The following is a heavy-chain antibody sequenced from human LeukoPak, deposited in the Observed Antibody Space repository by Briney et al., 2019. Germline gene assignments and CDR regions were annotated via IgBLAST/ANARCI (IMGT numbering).Heavy chain of an antibody. CDR3: ARHKAVTPAFDQ. Sequence: SVKVSCKASGGKFHHFAFSWVRQAPGQGLEWMGGIFPLFGRVDYAQKFQGRVTITADASTSTAYMELSSLSSEDTAVYYCARHKAVTPAFDQWGQGTRVTVSS. D-gene: IGHD4-11*01. J-gene: IGHJ4*02. V-gene: IGHV1-69*01. CDR1: GGKFHHFA. CDR2: IFPLFGRV.